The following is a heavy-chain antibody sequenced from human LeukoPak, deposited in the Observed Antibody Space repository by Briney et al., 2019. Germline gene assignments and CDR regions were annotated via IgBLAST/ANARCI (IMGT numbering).Heavy chain of an antibody. J-gene: IGHJ4*02. CDR1: GYTFTSYD. CDR2: MNPNSGNT. CDR3: ARGGQDIVVVPAAILGYYFDY. Sequence: ASEKVSCKASGYTFTSYDINWVRQATGQGLEWMGWMNPNSGNTGYAQKFQGRVTMTRNTSISTAYMELSSLRSEDTAVYYCARGGQDIVVVPAAILGYYFDYWGQGTLVTVSS. V-gene: IGHV1-8*01. D-gene: IGHD2-2*01.